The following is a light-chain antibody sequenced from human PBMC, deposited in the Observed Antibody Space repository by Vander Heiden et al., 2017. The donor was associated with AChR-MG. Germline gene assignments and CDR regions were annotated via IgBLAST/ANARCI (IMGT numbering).Light chain of an antibody. V-gene: IGLV2-11*01. Sequence: QSALTQPRSVSGSPGQPVTIPCTGTSRDVGVYNYVSWYQHHPGKAPKLMIYNVDKRPSGVPDRFSGSKSGNTASLTISGLQAEDETDYYCCSYAGSYTSWVFGGGTKLTVL. J-gene: IGLJ3*02. CDR3: CSYAGSYTSWV. CDR1: SRDVGVYNY. CDR2: NVD.